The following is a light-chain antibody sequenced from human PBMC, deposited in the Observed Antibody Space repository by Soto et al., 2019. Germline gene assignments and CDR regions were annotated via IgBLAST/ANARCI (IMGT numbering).Light chain of an antibody. CDR2: GVY. CDR1: SSDFGYYNY. J-gene: IGLJ1*01. Sequence: QSVLTQPRSVSGSPGQSVTISCTGTSSDFGYYNYISWHQHHPGKAPKLIIFGVYDRPSGISDRFSGSKSGNTASLTIFGLQVEDEAVYYCSSYTSGSTLPWVFGTGTKVTVL. CDR3: SSYTSGSTLPWV. V-gene: IGLV2-14*01.